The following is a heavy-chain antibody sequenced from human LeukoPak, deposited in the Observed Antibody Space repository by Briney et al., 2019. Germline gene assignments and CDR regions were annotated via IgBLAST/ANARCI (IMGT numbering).Heavy chain of an antibody. J-gene: IGHJ4*02. CDR1: GFTFSNYA. Sequence: GGSLRLSCAASGFTFSNYAMNWVRQAPGKRLEWVSGISGSGGSTYYADSVKGRFTISRDNSKNTLYLQMNSLRAEDTAVYYCAKKALEYCSGGSCYYPFDYWGQGTLVTVSP. CDR3: AKKALEYCSGGSCYYPFDY. D-gene: IGHD2-15*01. CDR2: ISGSGGST. V-gene: IGHV3-23*01.